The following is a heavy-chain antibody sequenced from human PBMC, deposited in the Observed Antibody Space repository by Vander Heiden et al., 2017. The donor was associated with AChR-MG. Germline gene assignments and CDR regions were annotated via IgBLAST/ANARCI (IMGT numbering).Heavy chain of an antibody. D-gene: IGHD5-12*01. CDR3: ARVGFHRWLQLRTGFDY. Sequence: EVQLVESGGGLVQPGGSLRLSCAASGFTFSSYWMSWVRQAPGKGLEWVAKIKQDGSEKYYVDSVKGRFTISRDNAKNSLYLQMNSLRAEDTAVYYCARVGFHRWLQLRTGFDYWGQGTLVTVSS. J-gene: IGHJ4*02. CDR1: GFTFSSYW. CDR2: IKQDGSEK. V-gene: IGHV3-7*03.